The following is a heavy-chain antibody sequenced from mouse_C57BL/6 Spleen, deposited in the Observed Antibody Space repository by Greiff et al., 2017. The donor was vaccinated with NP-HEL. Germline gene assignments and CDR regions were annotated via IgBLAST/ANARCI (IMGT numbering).Heavy chain of an antibody. CDR1: GFSFNTYA. D-gene: IGHD2-4*01. J-gene: IGHJ4*01. V-gene: IGHV10-1*01. CDR2: IRSKSNNYAT. Sequence: EVQLVESGGGLVQPKGSLKLSCAASGFSFNTYAMNWVRQAPGKGLEWVARIRSKSNNYATYYADSVKDRFTISRDDSESMLYLQMNNVKTEDTAMYYCVRHGIYYDYDDAMDYWGQGTSVTVSS. CDR3: VRHGIYYDYDDAMDY.